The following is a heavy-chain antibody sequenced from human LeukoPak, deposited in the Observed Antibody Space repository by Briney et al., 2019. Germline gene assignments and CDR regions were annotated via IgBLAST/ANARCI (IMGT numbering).Heavy chain of an antibody. D-gene: IGHD3-3*01. J-gene: IGHJ6*02. V-gene: IGHV1-3*01. CDR3: AREQNSPYDFWSGYYYYYGMDV. Sequence: ASVKVSCKASGYTFTSYAMRWVRQAPGQRLEWMGWINAGNGNTKYSQKFQGRVTITRDTSASTAYMELSSLRSEDTAVYYCAREQNSPYDFWSGYYYYYGMDVWGQGTTVTVSS. CDR1: GYTFTSYA. CDR2: INAGNGNT.